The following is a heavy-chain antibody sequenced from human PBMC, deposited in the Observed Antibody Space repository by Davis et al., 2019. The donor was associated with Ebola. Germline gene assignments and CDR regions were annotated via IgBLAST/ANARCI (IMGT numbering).Heavy chain of an antibody. CDR2: IKQDGSEK. Sequence: GSLRLSCAASGFTFSSYGMHWVRQAPGKGLEWVANIKQDGSEKYYVDSVKGRFTISRDNAKNSLYLQMNSLRAEDTAVYYCARGGRIELLWFGELLENWFDPWGQGTLVTVSS. CDR1: GFTFSSYG. CDR3: ARGGRIELLWFGELLENWFDP. J-gene: IGHJ5*02. D-gene: IGHD3-10*01. V-gene: IGHV3-7*01.